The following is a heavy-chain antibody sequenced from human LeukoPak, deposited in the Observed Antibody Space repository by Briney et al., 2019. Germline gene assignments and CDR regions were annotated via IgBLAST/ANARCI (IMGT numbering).Heavy chain of an antibody. CDR1: GFTFSDYY. Sequence: GGSLRLSSAASGFTFSDYYMSWIRQAPGKGLEWVSYISSSGSTIYYADSVKGRFTISRDNAKNSLYLQMNSLRAEDTAVYYCARIYYYDSSGYYYYNWFDPWGQGTLVTVSS. CDR2: ISSSGSTI. CDR3: ARIYYYDSSGYYYYNWFDP. J-gene: IGHJ5*02. D-gene: IGHD3-22*01. V-gene: IGHV3-11*01.